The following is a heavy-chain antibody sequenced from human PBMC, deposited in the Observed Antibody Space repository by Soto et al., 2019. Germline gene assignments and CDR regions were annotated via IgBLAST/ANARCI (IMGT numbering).Heavy chain of an antibody. Sequence: GSGPTLVNPTQTLTLTCTLSGFSLSTSGVGVGWIRQPPGKALEWLAVIYWDDDKRYSPSLKSRLTINKDTSKNQVVLTMTNMDPVDTATYYCAHNKVHYYFDYWGKGTLVTVSS. CDR2: IYWDDDK. CDR3: AHNKVHYYFDY. J-gene: IGHJ4*02. D-gene: IGHD3-10*01. CDR1: GFSLSTSGVG. V-gene: IGHV2-5*02.